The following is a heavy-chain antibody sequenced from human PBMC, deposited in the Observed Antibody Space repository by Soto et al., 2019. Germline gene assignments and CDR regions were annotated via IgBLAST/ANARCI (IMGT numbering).Heavy chain of an antibody. D-gene: IGHD2-2*01. Sequence: SVKVSCKASGGTFSSYAISWVRQAPGQGLEWMGGIIPIFGTANYAQKVQGRVTITADKSTSTAYMELSSLRSDATAVYYCASGRNLRGYSSSTSCSNWFDPWGQGTLVTVSS. J-gene: IGHJ5*02. V-gene: IGHV1-69*06. CDR3: ASGRNLRGYSSSTSCSNWFDP. CDR1: GGTFSSYA. CDR2: IIPIFGTA.